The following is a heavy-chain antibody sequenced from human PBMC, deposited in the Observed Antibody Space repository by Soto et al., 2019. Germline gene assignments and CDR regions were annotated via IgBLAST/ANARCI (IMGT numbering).Heavy chain of an antibody. CDR2: ISSSSSTI. CDR1: GFTFSSYS. D-gene: IGHD6-19*01. Sequence: GGSLRLSCAASGFTFSSYSMNWVRQAPGKGLEWVSYISSSSSTIYYADSVKGRFTISRDKAKNSLYLQMNSLRAEDTAVYYCARDPDIAVAGTDMYFDYWGQGTLVTVSS. J-gene: IGHJ4*02. CDR3: ARDPDIAVAGTDMYFDY. V-gene: IGHV3-48*01.